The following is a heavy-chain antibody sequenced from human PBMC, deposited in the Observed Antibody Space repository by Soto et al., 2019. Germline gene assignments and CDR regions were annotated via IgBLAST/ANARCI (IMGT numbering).Heavy chain of an antibody. J-gene: IGHJ6*02. CDR2: ISYGGSNK. CDR3: AKGAHYYGSGSYSSYYYYGMDV. Sequence: PGGSLRLSCAASGFTFSSYGMHWVRQPPGKGLEWVAVISYGGSNKYYADSVKGRFTISRDNSKNTLYLQMNSLRAEDTAVYYCAKGAHYYGSGSYSSYYYYGMDVWGQGTTVTVSS. CDR1: GFTFSSYG. V-gene: IGHV3-30*18. D-gene: IGHD3-10*01.